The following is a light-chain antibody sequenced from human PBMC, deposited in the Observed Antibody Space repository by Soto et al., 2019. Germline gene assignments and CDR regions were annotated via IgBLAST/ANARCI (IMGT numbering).Light chain of an antibody. Sequence: DIQMTQSPSSLSASVGDRVTITCRASQSISSYLNWYQQTPGKAPKLLIYAGSSLQSGVPSRFSGSGYETDFTLTISSLQPEDFATYYCQQSYSTPRTFGQGTKVEIK. CDR1: QSISSY. J-gene: IGKJ1*01. CDR2: AGS. CDR3: QQSYSTPRT. V-gene: IGKV1-39*01.